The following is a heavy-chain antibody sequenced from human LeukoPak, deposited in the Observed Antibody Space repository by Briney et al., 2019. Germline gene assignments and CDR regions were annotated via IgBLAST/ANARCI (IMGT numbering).Heavy chain of an antibody. J-gene: IGHJ4*02. CDR1: GFNFRSAW. Sequence: GGSLRLSCAVSGFNFRSAWMSWVRQAPGKGLEWVGRIKSKTDGGTTEYAAPVKGRFSISRDDSKNTLYLQMNSLKTEDTAVYYCTTDPIDYWGQGTLVTVSS. CDR2: IKSKTDGGTT. V-gene: IGHV3-15*01. CDR3: TTDPIDY.